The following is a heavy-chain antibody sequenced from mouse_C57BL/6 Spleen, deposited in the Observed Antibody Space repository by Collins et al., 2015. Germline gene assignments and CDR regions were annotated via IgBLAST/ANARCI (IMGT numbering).Heavy chain of an antibody. V-gene: IGHV1-15*01. CDR3: TRKEFYYYGSSPYYFDY. CDR2: IDPETGGT. D-gene: IGHD1-1*01. Sequence: GLEWIGAIDPETGGTAYNQKFKGKAILTADKSSSIAYMELRSLTSEDSAVYYCTRKEFYYYGSSPYYFDYWGQGTTLTVSS. J-gene: IGHJ2*01.